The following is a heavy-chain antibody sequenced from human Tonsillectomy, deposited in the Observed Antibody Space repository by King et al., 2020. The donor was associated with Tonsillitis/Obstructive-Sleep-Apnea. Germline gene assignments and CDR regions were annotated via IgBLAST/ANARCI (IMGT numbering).Heavy chain of an antibody. CDR3: ARDKCGGSCSDY. CDR2: ISFDGSNK. V-gene: IGHV3-30*04. Sequence: VQLVESGGGVVQPGRSLRLSCAASGFTFSSYSMHWVRQAPGKGLEWVALISFDGSNKYYADSVKGRFTISRDNSKNRLYLQMNSLRAEDTAVYHCARDKCGGSCSDYWGQGTLVTVSS. J-gene: IGHJ4*02. D-gene: IGHD2-15*01. CDR1: GFTFSSYS.